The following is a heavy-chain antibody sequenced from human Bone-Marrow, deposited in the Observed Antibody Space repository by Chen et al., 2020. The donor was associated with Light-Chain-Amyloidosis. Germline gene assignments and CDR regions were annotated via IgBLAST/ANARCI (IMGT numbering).Heavy chain of an antibody. CDR2: IYYSGST. CDR3: AKKGIDYYDSSGYQDAFDI. V-gene: IGHV4-39*01. J-gene: IGHJ3*02. D-gene: IGHD3-22*01. CDR1: GGSISSSSYY. Sequence: QLQLQESGPGLVKPSETLSLTCTVSGGSISSSSYYWGWIRQPPGKGLEWIGSIYYSGSTYYNPSLKSRVTIPVDTPKNQFPLRLSFVTAPDTVVYYCAKKGIDYYDSSGYQDAFDIWAQGTMVTVSS.